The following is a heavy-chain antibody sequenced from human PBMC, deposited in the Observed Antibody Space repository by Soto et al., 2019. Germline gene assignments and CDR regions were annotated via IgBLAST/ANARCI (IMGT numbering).Heavy chain of an antibody. V-gene: IGHV4-39*01. CDR3: ASGPFDWSTYYFDY. CDR2: IYYSGST. J-gene: IGHJ4*02. D-gene: IGHD3-9*01. Sequence: PSETLSLTCTVSGGSISSSSYYWGWIRQPPGKGLEWIGSIYYSGSTYYNPSLKSRVTISVDTSKNQFSLKLSSVTAADTAVYYCASGPFDWSTYYFDYWGQGTLVTVSS. CDR1: GGSISSSSYY.